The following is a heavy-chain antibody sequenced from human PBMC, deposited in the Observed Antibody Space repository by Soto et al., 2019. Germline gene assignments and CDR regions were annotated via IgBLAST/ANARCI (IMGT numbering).Heavy chain of an antibody. CDR3: ARGVPYCSGSSCYSYWFDP. CDR1: GGSFSGYY. CDR2: INHSGST. J-gene: IGHJ5*02. D-gene: IGHD2-15*01. V-gene: IGHV4-34*01. Sequence: QVQLQQWGAGLLKPSETLSLTCAIYGGSFSGYYWSWIRQPPGKGLEWIGEINHSGSTNYNPSLKSRVTISVDTSKNQFSLKLSSVTAADTAVYYCARGVPYCSGSSCYSYWFDPWGQGTLVTVSS.